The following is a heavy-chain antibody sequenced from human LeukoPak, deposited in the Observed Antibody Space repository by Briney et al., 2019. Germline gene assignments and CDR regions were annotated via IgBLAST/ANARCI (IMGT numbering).Heavy chain of an antibody. CDR2: ISRGGSTI. CDR1: GFTCRNYE. V-gene: IGHV3-48*03. CDR3: ARVTV. Sequence: PGGSLRLSCAASGFTCRNYEMNWVRQAPGKGLEGVSDISRGGSTIYYADSVKGRFTSSRDNAENSLYLQMNSLRAEDTAISYCARVTVWGQGTLVTVSS. D-gene: IGHD4-17*01. J-gene: IGHJ4*02.